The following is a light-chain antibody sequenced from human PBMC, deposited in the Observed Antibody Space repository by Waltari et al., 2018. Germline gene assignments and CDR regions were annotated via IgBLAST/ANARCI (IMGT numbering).Light chain of an antibody. V-gene: IGKV2-30*01. CDR2: KVS. CDR3: MQGTHWPPVYT. J-gene: IGKJ2*01. Sequence: DVVLTQSPLSLPVTLGQPASISCRSSQSLVYSDGNTYMNWFQQRPGQSPRRPIYKVSNRDSGVPDRFSGSGSGTEFTLRIGRVEAEDIAVYYCMQGTHWPPVYTFGQGTKLEIK. CDR1: QSLVYSDGNTY.